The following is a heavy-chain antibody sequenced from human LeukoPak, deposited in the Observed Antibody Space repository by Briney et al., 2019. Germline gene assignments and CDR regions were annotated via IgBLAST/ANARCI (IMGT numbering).Heavy chain of an antibody. J-gene: IGHJ4*02. D-gene: IGHD1-7*01. CDR3: ARNRGRGTSRYFDY. V-gene: IGHV1-69*13. Sequence: SVKVSCKASGGTFSSYAISWVRQAPGQGLEWMGGIIPIFGTANYAQRFQGRVTITADESTSTAYMELSSLRSEDTAVYYCARNRGRGTSRYFDYWGQGTLVTVSS. CDR2: IIPIFGTA. CDR1: GGTFSSYA.